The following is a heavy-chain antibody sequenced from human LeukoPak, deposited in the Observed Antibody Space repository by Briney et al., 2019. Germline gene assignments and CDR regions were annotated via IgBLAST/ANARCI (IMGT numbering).Heavy chain of an antibody. CDR3: ARLELAAAGSRWFDP. V-gene: IGHV4-38-2*02. J-gene: IGHJ5*02. CDR2: IYHSGST. D-gene: IGHD6-13*01. CDR1: GYSISSGYY. Sequence: SETLSLTCTVSGYSISSGYYWGWIRQPPGKGLEWIGSIYHSGSTYYNPSLKSRVTISVDTSKNQFSLKLSSVTAADTAVYYCARLELAAAGSRWFDPRGQGTLVTVSS.